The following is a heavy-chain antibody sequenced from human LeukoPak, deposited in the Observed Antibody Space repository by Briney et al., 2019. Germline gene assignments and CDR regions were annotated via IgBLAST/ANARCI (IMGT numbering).Heavy chain of an antibody. D-gene: IGHD1-26*01. CDR2: IKSKTDGGTT. CDR3: TTDGTWPYFDDY. V-gene: IGHV3-15*01. Sequence: GGSLLLSCAASGFTFSNAWMSWVRQAPGKGLGWVGRIKSKTDGGTTDYAAPVKGRFTISSDDSKNTLYLQMNSLKTEDTAVYYCTTDGTWPYFDDYWGQGTLVTASS. J-gene: IGHJ4*02. CDR1: GFTFSNAW.